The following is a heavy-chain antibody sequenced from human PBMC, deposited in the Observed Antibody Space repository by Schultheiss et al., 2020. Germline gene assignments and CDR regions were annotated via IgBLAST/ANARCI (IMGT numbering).Heavy chain of an antibody. D-gene: IGHD6-19*01. V-gene: IGHV1-18*01. J-gene: IGHJ6*03. Sequence: ASVKVSCKASGSTFTSYGISWVRQAPGQGLEWMGWISAYNGNTNYAQKLQGRVTMTTDTSTSTAYMELRSLRSDDTAVYYCARLPYEQWLVPQEDSYYYYYMDVWGKGTTVTVSS. CDR1: GSTFTSYG. CDR3: ARLPYEQWLVPQEDSYYYYYMDV. CDR2: ISAYNGNT.